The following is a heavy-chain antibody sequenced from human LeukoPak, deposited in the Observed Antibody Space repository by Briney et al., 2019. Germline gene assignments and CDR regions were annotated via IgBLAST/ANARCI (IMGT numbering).Heavy chain of an antibody. CDR2: IYYSGST. D-gene: IGHD3-16*01. CDR3: AALRSYYYYGMDV. J-gene: IGHJ6*02. Sequence: PSETLSLICTVSGGSISSYYWSWIRQPPGKGLEWIGYIYYSGSTNYNPSLKSRVTISVDTSKNQFSLKLSSVTAADTAVYYCAALRSYYYYGMDVWGQGTTVTVSS. CDR1: GGSISSYY. V-gene: IGHV4-59*08.